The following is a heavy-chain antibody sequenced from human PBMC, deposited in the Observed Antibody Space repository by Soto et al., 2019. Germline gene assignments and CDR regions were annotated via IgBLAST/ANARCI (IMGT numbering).Heavy chain of an antibody. V-gene: IGHV3-23*01. J-gene: IGHJ6*04. CDR1: RFTCSGAA. CDR2: ISGSGAST. CDR3: AKSGGGIRYYYFGMDV. Sequence: SLNLASAASRFTCSGAALAWLREAACRGLEWVSTISGSGASTYYADSVKGRFTISRDNSKNTLYLQMNSLTEEDTPVHYSAKSGGGIRYYYFGMDVWLKGTT.